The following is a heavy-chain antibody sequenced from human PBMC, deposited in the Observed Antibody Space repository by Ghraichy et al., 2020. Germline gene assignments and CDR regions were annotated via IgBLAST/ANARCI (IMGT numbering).Heavy chain of an antibody. CDR3: ARGKGSSGAFDI. Sequence: SQTLSLTCTVSGGSISSYYWSWIRQPPGKGLEWIGYIYYSGSTNYNPSLKSRVTISVDTSKNQFSLKLSSVTAADTAVYYCARGKGSSGAFDIWGQGTMVTVSS. V-gene: IGHV4-59*01. CDR1: GGSISSYY. CDR2: IYYSGST. D-gene: IGHD3-22*01. J-gene: IGHJ3*02.